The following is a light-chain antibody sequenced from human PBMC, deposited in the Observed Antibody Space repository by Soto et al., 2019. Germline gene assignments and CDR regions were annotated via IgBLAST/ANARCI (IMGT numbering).Light chain of an antibody. CDR2: GAS. CDR3: QQYGSSPRT. J-gene: IGKJ1*01. CDR1: QSVRNN. Sequence: EIVMTQSPATLSVSPGERATLSCRASQSVRNNLAWYQQKPGQAPRLLIYGASTRATGIPARFSGSGSGTEFTLTISRLEPEDFAVYYCQQYGSSPRTFGQGTKVDIK. V-gene: IGKV3-15*01.